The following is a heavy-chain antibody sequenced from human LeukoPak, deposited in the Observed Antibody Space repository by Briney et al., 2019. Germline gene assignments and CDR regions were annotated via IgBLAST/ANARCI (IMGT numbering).Heavy chain of an antibody. V-gene: IGHV3-23*01. CDR3: ANGNSNSPKDY. D-gene: IGHD2-2*01. CDR1: GFTFSDYA. CDR2: ISDSGVDT. J-gene: IGHJ4*01. Sequence: GGSLRLSCAASGFTFSDYAMSWLRQAPGRGLEWVSAISDSGVDTYYADSVKGRFTKSRDNSKSTLYLQMNRLRAEDTAVYYCANGNSNSPKDYWGHGTLVTVSS.